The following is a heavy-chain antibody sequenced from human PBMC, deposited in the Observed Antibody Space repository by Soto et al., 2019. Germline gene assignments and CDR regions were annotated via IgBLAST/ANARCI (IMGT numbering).Heavy chain of an antibody. J-gene: IGHJ4*02. D-gene: IGHD3-16*02. CDR2: ISYDGSNK. CDR1: GFTFSSYG. Sequence: GGSLRLSCAASGFTFSSYGMHWVRQAPGKGLEWVAVISYDGSNKYYADSVKGRFTISRDNSKNTLYLQMNSLRAEDTAVYYCAKPGYDYVWGSYRTQDYWGQGTLVTVSS. CDR3: AKPGYDYVWGSYRTQDY. V-gene: IGHV3-30*18.